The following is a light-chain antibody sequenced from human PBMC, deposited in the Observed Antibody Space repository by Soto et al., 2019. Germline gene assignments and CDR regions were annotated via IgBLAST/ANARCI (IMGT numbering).Light chain of an antibody. CDR2: GAS. Sequence: EIVLTQSPGTLSLSPGERATLSCRASQSLSSNCLAWYQQKPGQAPRLLIYGASSRATGIPDRFSGSGSGTDFTLTISRLEPEDFAVFYCHQCDSSPWTFGQGTKVDIK. CDR3: HQCDSSPWT. CDR1: QSLSSNC. V-gene: IGKV3-20*01. J-gene: IGKJ1*01.